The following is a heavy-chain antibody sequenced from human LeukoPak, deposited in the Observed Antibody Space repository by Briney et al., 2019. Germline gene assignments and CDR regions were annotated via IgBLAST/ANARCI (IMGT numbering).Heavy chain of an antibody. Sequence: ASVKVSCKASGYTFTSYDINWVRQATGQGLEWMGWMNPNSGNTGYAQKFQGRVTMTRDTSISTAYMELSRLRSDDTAVYYCARVQSGSYHYYYYYYMDVWGKGTTVTVSS. CDR2: MNPNSGNT. J-gene: IGHJ6*03. V-gene: IGHV1-8*02. CDR3: ARVQSGSYHYYYYYYMDV. D-gene: IGHD1-26*01. CDR1: GYTFTSYD.